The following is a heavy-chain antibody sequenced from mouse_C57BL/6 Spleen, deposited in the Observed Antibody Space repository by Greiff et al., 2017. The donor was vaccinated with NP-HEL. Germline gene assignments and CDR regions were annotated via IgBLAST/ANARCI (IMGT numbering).Heavy chain of an antibody. CDR2: IYPGSGST. Sequence: VQLQQPGAELVKPGASVKMSCKASGYTFTSYWITWVKQRPGQGLEWIGDIYPGSGSTNYNEKFKSKATLTVDTPSSTAYMQLSSLTSEESAVYDCARGEMGNYYGSSYGAMDYWGQGTSVTVSS. D-gene: IGHD1-1*01. CDR1: GYTFTSYW. V-gene: IGHV1-55*01. J-gene: IGHJ4*01. CDR3: ARGEMGNYYGSSYGAMDY.